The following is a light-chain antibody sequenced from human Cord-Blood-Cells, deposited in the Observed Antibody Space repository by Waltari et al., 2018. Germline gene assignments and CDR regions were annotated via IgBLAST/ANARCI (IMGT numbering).Light chain of an antibody. J-gene: IGLJ3*02. CDR1: SGSLASTY. Sequence: NFMLTQPHSVSESPGKTVTISCTRSSGSLASTYVQWYQQRPGSAPTTVIYEDNQRPSGVPDRFSGSIDSSSNSASLTISGLKTEDEADYYCQSYDSSLGVFGGGTKLTVL. CDR3: QSYDSSLGV. V-gene: IGLV6-57*03. CDR2: EDN.